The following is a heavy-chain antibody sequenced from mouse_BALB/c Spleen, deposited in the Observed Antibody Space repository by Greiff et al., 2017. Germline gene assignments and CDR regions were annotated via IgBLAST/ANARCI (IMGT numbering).Heavy chain of an antibody. V-gene: IGHV7-1*02. J-gene: IGHJ1*01. D-gene: IGHD2-14*01. CDR1: GFTFSDFY. CDR3: ARDAYYRCWYFDV. CDR2: SRNKANDYTT. Sequence: EVNVVESGAGLVQPGGSLRLSCATSGFTFSDFYMEWVRQPPGKGLEWIAASRNKANDYTTEYSASVKGLVIVSRDTSQSILYLQMNALRAEDTAIYYCARDAYYRCWYFDVWGAGTTVTVSS.